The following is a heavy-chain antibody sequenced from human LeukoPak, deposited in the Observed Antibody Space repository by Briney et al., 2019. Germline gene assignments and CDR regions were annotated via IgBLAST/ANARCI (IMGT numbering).Heavy chain of an antibody. D-gene: IGHD5-18*01. CDR3: ARHRRGYGYGYNWFDP. CDR2: IYHSGST. CDR1: GYSISSGYY. J-gene: IGHJ5*02. Sequence: SETLSLTCTVSGYSISSGYYWGWIRQPPGKGLEWIGSIYHSGSTYYNPSLKSRVTISVDTSKNQFSLKLSSVTAADTAVYYCARHRRGYGYGYNWFDPWGQGTLVTVSS. V-gene: IGHV4-38-2*02.